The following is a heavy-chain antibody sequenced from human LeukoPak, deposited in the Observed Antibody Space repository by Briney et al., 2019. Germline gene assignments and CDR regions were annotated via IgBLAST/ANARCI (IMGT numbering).Heavy chain of an antibody. D-gene: IGHD3-22*01. CDR2: IYYSGST. CDR1: GGSISSGDYY. V-gene: IGHV4-30-4*01. Sequence: SETLSLTCTVSGGSISSGDYYWSWIRQPPGKGLEWIGYIYYSGSTYYNPSLKSRVTISVDTSKNQFSLKLSSVTAADTAVYYCARGDMFHYGSSGLDYWGQGTLVTVSS. J-gene: IGHJ4*02. CDR3: ARGDMFHYGSSGLDY.